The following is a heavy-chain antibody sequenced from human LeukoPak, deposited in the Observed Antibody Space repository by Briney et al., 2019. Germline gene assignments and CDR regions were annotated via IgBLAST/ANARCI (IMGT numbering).Heavy chain of an antibody. Sequence: GGSLRLSCAASGFTFGSYAMNWVRQAPGKGLEWVSGISNSGGKRYYADSVKGRFTISRDNAKNTLYLQMNSLRAEDTAVYYCARETYSSGWDYFDYWGQGTLVTVSS. D-gene: IGHD6-19*01. CDR2: ISNSGGKR. V-gene: IGHV3-23*01. CDR3: ARETYSSGWDYFDY. J-gene: IGHJ4*02. CDR1: GFTFGSYA.